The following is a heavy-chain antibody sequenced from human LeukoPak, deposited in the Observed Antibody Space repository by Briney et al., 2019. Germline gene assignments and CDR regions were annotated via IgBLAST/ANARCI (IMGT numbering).Heavy chain of an antibody. CDR1: GGSISSALYH. V-gene: IGHV4-39*01. J-gene: IGHJ5*02. CDR3: ARQEIGLRSFDP. CDR2: VYYTGST. D-gene: IGHD3/OR15-3a*01. Sequence: RSETLSLTCTVSGGSISSALYHWGWIRQPPGKNLEWLGSVYYTGSTHNNPSLKSRVTISVDTSKNQLSLNLSSVTAADTAVYYCARQEIGLRSFDPWGQGTLVTVSS.